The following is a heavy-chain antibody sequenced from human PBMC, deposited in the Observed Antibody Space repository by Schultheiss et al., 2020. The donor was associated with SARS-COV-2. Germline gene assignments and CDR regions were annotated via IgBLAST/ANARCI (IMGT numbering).Heavy chain of an antibody. Sequence: SQTLSLTCTVSGGSISSGGYYWSWIRQPAGKGLEWIGRIYTSGSTNYNPSLKSRVTMSVDTSKNQFSLKLSSVTAADTAVYYCAGASITIPADAFDIWGQGTMVTVSS. CDR3: AGASITIPADAFDI. J-gene: IGHJ3*02. D-gene: IGHD3-10*01. CDR1: GGSISSGGYY. CDR2: IYTSGST. V-gene: IGHV4-61*02.